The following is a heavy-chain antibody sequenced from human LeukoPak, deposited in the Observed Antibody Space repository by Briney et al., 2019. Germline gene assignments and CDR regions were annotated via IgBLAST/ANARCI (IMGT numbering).Heavy chain of an antibody. J-gene: IGHJ6*03. V-gene: IGHV1-24*01. CDR2: FDAEDGET. D-gene: IGHD2-15*01. Sequence: GASVKVSCKVSGYTLTELSMHWVRQAPGKGLEWMGGFDAEDGETIYAQKFQGRVTMTEDTSTDTAYMELSSLRSEDTAVYYCATVRILEDYMDVWGKGTTVTVSS. CDR3: ATVRILEDYMDV. CDR1: GYTLTELS.